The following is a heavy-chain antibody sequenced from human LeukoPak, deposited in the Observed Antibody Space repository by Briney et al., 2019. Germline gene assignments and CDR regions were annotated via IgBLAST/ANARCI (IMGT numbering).Heavy chain of an antibody. CDR1: GFTFSSYA. J-gene: IGHJ4*02. CDR2: ISYDGSNK. Sequence: PGRSLRLSCAASGFTFSSYAMHWVRQAPGKGLEWVAVISYDGSNKYYADSVKGRFTISRDNSENTLYLQMNSLRAEDTAVYYRARGSGWYVDYWGQGTLVTVSS. V-gene: IGHV3-30-3*01. D-gene: IGHD6-19*01. CDR3: ARGSGWYVDY.